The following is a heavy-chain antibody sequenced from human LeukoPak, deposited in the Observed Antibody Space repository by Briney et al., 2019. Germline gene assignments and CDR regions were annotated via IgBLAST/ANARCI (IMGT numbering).Heavy chain of an antibody. CDR3: ARPTAGATMAATEFDY. V-gene: IGHV1-2*02. Sequence: GASVKVSCKASGYTFTGYYMHWVRQAPGQGLEWMGWINPNSGGTNYAQKFQGRVTMTRDTSISTAYMELSRLRSDDTAVYYCARPTAGATMAATEFDYWGQGTLVTVSS. D-gene: IGHD1-26*01. CDR1: GYTFTGYY. CDR2: INPNSGGT. J-gene: IGHJ4*02.